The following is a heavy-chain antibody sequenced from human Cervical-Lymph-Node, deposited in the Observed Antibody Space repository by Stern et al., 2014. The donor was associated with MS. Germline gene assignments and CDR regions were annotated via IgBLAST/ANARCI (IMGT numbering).Heavy chain of an antibody. CDR1: GGTFSEYA. J-gene: IGHJ5*01. CDR2: IIPIFGST. V-gene: IGHV1-69*01. Sequence: QVQLVQSGAEVTKPGSSVKVSCKASGGTFSEYAISWVRQAPGQGLEWMGGIIPIFGSTEYAQNFQGRVTITADESTTTAYMDLSSLRSEDTAVYYCARGAYCGGDCYWGWFDSWGQGTLVTVSS. D-gene: IGHD2-21*02. CDR3: ARGAYCGGDCYWGWFDS.